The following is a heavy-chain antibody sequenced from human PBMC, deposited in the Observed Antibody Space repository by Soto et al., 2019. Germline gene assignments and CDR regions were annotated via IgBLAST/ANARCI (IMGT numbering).Heavy chain of an antibody. J-gene: IGHJ4*02. V-gene: IGHV3-64D*06. CDR2: ISSNGVST. CDR3: MTVDTTMTEGRYFGE. Sequence: TGGSMRLSCSASGFPFSNSVMHWVRQAPGRGLEDLSAISSNGVSTYYADSVKGRFTISRDNSKNKLYLQLSSLRPEDTAIYYCMTVDTTMTEGRYFGEWGQGALVTVSS. D-gene: IGHD5-18*01. CDR1: GFPFSNSV.